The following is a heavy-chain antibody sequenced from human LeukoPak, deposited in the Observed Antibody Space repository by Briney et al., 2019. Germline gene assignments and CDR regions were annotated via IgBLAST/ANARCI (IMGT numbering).Heavy chain of an antibody. V-gene: IGHV4-31*03. CDR3: ARVGYSYGYGMDV. Sequence: SETLSLTCTVSGGSISSRSYYWSWIRQHPGKGLEWIGYIYYSGSTYYNPSLKSRVTISVDTSKNQFSLKLSSVTAADTAVYYCARVGYSYGYGMDVWGQGTTVTVSS. J-gene: IGHJ6*02. D-gene: IGHD5-18*01. CDR2: IYYSGST. CDR1: GGSISSRSYY.